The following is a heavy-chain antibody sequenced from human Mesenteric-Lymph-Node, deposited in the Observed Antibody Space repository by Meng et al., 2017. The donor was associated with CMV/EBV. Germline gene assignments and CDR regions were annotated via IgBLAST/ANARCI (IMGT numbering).Heavy chain of an antibody. Sequence: GSLRLSCAVYGGSFSGYYWSWIRQPPGKGLEWIGEINHSGSTNYNPSLKSRVTISVDTSKNQFSLKLSSVTAADTAVYYCARDIVVVPADYYYYGMDVWGQGTTVTVSS. CDR2: INHSGST. V-gene: IGHV4-34*01. D-gene: IGHD2-2*01. CDR3: ARDIVVVPADYYYYGMDV. J-gene: IGHJ6*02. CDR1: GGSFSGYY.